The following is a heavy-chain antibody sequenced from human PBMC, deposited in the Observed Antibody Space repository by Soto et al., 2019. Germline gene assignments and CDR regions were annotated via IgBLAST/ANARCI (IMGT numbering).Heavy chain of an antibody. Sequence: QVQVVASGVGGVQPGRSLRLSCVASGFTCSNFGMHWVRQAPGKGLEWVAVIWHDGKNKYYADSAEGRFTVSRDNSNNTLYLQMNSLAAEDTAVYYCARDPGQDEAMDYWGQGTLVTVSS. V-gene: IGHV3-33*01. CDR3: ARDPGQDEAMDY. CDR1: GFTCSNFG. J-gene: IGHJ4*02. CDR2: IWHDGKNK.